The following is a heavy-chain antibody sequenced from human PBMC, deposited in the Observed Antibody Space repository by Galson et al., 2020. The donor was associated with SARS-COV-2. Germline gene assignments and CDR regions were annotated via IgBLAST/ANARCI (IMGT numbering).Heavy chain of an antibody. D-gene: IGHD1-1*01. Sequence: SENLSLTCTVSSDSISSYYWSWIRQTPGKGLEWIGYLYYSGITKYNPSLKSRITMSVDTSKNQISLKLSSVTAADTAVYYCARPGSPGTGWFDPWGQGILVTVSS. CDR2: LYYSGIT. CDR3: ARPGSPGTGWFDP. J-gene: IGHJ5*02. V-gene: IGHV4-59*08. CDR1: SDSISSYY.